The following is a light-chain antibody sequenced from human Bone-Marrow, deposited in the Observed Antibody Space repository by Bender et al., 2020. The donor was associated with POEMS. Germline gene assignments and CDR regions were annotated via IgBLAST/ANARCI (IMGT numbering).Light chain of an antibody. CDR3: QSADSSGTYPVV. CDR1: NIGSKS. CDR2: DDS. V-gene: IGLV3-21*01. J-gene: IGLJ2*01. Sequence: SYVLTQPPSVSVAPGETARITCGGNNIGSKSVHWYQQKPGQAPVVVIFDDSDRPSGIPERFSGSSSGTTVTLTISGVQAEDEADYYCQSADSSGTYPVVFGGGTKLTVL.